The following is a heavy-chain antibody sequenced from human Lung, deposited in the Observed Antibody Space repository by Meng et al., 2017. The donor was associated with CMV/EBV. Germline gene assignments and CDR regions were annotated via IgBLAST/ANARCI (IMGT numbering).Heavy chain of an antibody. Sequence: LXCAFHGDSFSGYYWSWIRQPPGQGLEWIGEINHGGSANYNSSLQTRLNISIDTPKNQFSLEMRSVTAADTAVYYCARRRRWSLVRLGAFDMWGQGXLVTVSS. D-gene: IGHD3-16*01. CDR3: ARRRRWSLVRLGAFDM. V-gene: IGHV4-34*01. CDR1: GDSFSGYY. CDR2: INHGGSA. J-gene: IGHJ3*02.